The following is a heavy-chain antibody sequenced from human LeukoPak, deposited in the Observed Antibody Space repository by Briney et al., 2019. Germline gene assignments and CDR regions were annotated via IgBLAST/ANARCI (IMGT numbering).Heavy chain of an antibody. V-gene: IGHV3-66*02. CDR3: ARDSMGLDKIDD. D-gene: IGHD3/OR15-3a*01. CDR1: GFIVSYSY. J-gene: IGHJ4*02. CDR2: IYSGGST. Sequence: QPGGPLRLSCAASGFIVSYSYMSWVRQAPGKGLEWVSLIYSGGSTFYADSVKGRFTIARDNSKNTLYLQMNSLRVEDTAVYYCARDSMGLDKIDDWGQGTLVTVSS.